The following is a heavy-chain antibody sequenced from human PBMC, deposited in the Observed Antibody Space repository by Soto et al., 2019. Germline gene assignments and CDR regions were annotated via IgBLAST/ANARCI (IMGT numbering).Heavy chain of an antibody. CDR2: IYYSGST. CDR1: GGSISSYY. D-gene: IGHD3-3*01. J-gene: IGHJ4*02. CDR3: ARGGTIFGVVTGYYFDY. Sequence: SETLSLTCTVSGGSISSYYWSWIRQPPGKGLEWIGYIYYSGSTNYNPSLKSRVTISVDTSKNQFSLKLSSVTAADTAVYYCARGGTIFGVVTGYYFDYWGQGTLVTVSS. V-gene: IGHV4-59*01.